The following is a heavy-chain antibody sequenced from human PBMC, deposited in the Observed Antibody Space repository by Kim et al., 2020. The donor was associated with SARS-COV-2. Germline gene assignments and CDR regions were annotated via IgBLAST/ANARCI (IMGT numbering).Heavy chain of an antibody. CDR3: AREVAGGGFDY. D-gene: IGHD6-19*01. V-gene: IGHV1-2*02. Sequence: TNYAQKFQGRVTMTRDTSISTAYMELSRLRSDDTAVYYCAREVAGGGFDYWGQGTLVTVSS. CDR2: T. J-gene: IGHJ4*02.